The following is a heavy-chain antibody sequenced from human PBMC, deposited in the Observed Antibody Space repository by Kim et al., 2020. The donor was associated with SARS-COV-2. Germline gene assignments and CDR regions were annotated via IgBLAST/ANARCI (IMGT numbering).Heavy chain of an antibody. V-gene: IGHV1-2*02. D-gene: IGHD1-26*01. Sequence: ASVKVSCKASGYTFTGYYMHWVRQAPGQGLEWMGWINPNSGGTNYAQKFQGRVTMTRDTSISTAYMELSRLRSDDTAVYYCARVGYPPHSGSYYFIDYWGQGTLVTVSS. CDR3: ARVGYPPHSGSYYFIDY. CDR2: INPNSGGT. J-gene: IGHJ4*02. CDR1: GYTFTGYY.